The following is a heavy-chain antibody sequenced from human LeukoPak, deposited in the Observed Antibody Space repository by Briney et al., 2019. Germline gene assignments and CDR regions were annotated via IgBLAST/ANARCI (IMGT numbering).Heavy chain of an antibody. CDR2: INRSGST. Sequence: AETLSLTCAVYGRSLSYYYWSWIRQPPEKGLEWIGEINRSGSTNYNPSLKSRVTISVDTSKNQFSLKLSSVTAADTAVYYCARGGFYCGDDCYVDYWGQGTLVTVSS. V-gene: IGHV4-34*01. J-gene: IGHJ4*02. CDR1: GRSLSYYY. D-gene: IGHD2-21*02. CDR3: ARGGFYCGDDCYVDY.